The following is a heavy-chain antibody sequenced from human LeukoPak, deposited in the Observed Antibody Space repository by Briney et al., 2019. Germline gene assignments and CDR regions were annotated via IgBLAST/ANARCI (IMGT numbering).Heavy chain of an antibody. CDR2: ISSSSSYI. J-gene: IGHJ4*02. CDR3: ARDHRDGFLDY. Sequence: SSISSSSSYIYYAVSVKCRFTISRDNAKNSLYLQMNSLRAEDTAVYYCARDHRDGFLDYWGQGTLVTVSS. D-gene: IGHD5-24*01. V-gene: IGHV3-21*01.